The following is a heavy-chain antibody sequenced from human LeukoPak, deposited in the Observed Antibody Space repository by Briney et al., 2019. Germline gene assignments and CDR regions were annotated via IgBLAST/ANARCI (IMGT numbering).Heavy chain of an antibody. CDR2: ISSSGSTI. D-gene: IGHD3-16*01. J-gene: IGHJ4*02. CDR1: GFTFSDHY. Sequence: GGSLRLSCAASGFTFSDHYMDWVRQAPGKGLEWVSYISSSGSTIYYADSVKGRFTISRDNAKNSLYLQMNSLRAEDTAVYYRAKARSVQGDYWGQGTLVTVSS. V-gene: IGHV3-11*01. CDR3: AKARSVQGDY.